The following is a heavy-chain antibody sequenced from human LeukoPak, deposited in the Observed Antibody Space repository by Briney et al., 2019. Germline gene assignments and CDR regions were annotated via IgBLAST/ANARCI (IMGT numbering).Heavy chain of an antibody. V-gene: IGHV3-15*01. CDR3: TTDYYGSGSFGAFDI. CDR1: GFTVSSNY. CDR2: IKSKTDGGTT. D-gene: IGHD3-10*01. J-gene: IGHJ3*02. Sequence: GGSLRLSCAASGFTVSSNYMSWVRQAPGKGLEWVGRIKSKTDGGTTDYAAPVKGRFTISRDDSKNTLYLQMNSLKTEDTAVYYCTTDYYGSGSFGAFDIWGQGTMVTVSS.